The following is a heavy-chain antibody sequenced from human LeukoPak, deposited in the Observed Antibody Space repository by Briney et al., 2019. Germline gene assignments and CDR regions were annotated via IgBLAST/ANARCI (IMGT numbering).Heavy chain of an antibody. CDR2: IYHSGST. Sequence: SETLSLTCAVSGGSISSGGYSWSWIRQPPGKGLEWIRYIYHSGSTYYNPSLKSRVTISVDRSKNQFSLKLSSVTAADTAVYYCARGYSGYGPIDYWGQGTLVTVSS. CDR1: GGSISSGGYS. J-gene: IGHJ4*02. V-gene: IGHV4-30-2*01. CDR3: ARGYSGYGPIDY. D-gene: IGHD5-12*01.